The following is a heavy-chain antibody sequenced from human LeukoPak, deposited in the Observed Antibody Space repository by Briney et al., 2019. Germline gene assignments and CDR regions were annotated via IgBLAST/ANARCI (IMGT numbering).Heavy chain of an antibody. V-gene: IGHV3-30*18. J-gene: IGHJ4*02. D-gene: IGHD3-22*01. CDR1: GFTFSSYG. CDR3: AKVPAKYYYDSPDY. Sequence: GGSLRLSCAASGFTFSSYGMHWVRQAPGKGLEWVAVISYDGSNKYYADSVKGRFTISRDNSKNTLYLQMNSLRAEDTAVYYCAKVPAKYYYDSPDYWGQGTLVTVSS. CDR2: ISYDGSNK.